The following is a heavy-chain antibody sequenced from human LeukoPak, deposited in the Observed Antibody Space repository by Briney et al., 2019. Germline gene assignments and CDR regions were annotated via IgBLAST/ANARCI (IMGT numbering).Heavy chain of an antibody. CDR3: ARVIIRRDGYNGYFDY. J-gene: IGHJ4*02. CDR1: GFTFSSYW. V-gene: IGHV3-74*01. CDR2: INSDGSST. Sequence: GGSLRLSCAASGFTFSSYWMHWVRQAPGKGLVWVSRINSDGSSTSYADSVKGRFAISRDNAKNALYLQMNSLRAEDTAVYYCARVIIRRDGYNGYFDYWGQGTLVTVSS. D-gene: IGHD5-24*01.